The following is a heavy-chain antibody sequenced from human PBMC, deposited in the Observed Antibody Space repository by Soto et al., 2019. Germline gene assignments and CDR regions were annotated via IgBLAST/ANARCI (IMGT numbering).Heavy chain of an antibody. V-gene: IGHV3-9*01. D-gene: IGHD5-12*01. CDR3: TKGGYDLIYYFGMDV. CDR1: GFTFHEYA. Sequence: EVQLIESGGGWVQPGTSLRVSCAASGFTFHEYAMHWVRQAPGKGLGWVSGISSDGDTIAYADSVQGRFTVFRDNAKNSLYLQMNSLRAEDTALYYCTKGGYDLIYYFGMDVWGQGTTVTVSS. CDR2: ISSDGDTI. J-gene: IGHJ6*02.